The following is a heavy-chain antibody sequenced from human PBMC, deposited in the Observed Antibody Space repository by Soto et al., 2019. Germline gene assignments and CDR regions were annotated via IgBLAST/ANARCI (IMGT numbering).Heavy chain of an antibody. J-gene: IGHJ4*02. CDR2: VIPIFGTP. D-gene: IGHD3-22*01. CDR3: ARGWGEDSSDYFYAY. CDR1: GGTFSRLA. V-gene: IGHV1-69*01. Sequence: QVQLVQSGAEVRKPGSSVKVSCKASGGTFSRLAISWVRQAPGHGLEWMGGVIPIFGTPNHAQKFQGRLTITADEATRTVHMELSSLRYEDTAIYYCARGWGEDSSDYFYAYWGQGTLVIVSS.